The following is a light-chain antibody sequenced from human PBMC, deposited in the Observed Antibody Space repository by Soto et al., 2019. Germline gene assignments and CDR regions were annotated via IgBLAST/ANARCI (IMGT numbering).Light chain of an antibody. V-gene: IGKV3-20*01. CDR3: QQCATSPLT. J-gene: IGKJ1*01. Sequence: EIVLTQSPGTLSLSPGERATLSCRASQSVSNNYVAWYQQKPGQAPRLLIQDASSRATGIPDRFSGSGSGTDFTLTIRRLELEDFAVYYCQQCATSPLTFGQGTRVDIK. CDR1: QSVSNNY. CDR2: DAS.